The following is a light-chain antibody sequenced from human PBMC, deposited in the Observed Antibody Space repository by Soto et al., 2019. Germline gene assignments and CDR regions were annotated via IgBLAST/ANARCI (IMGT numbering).Light chain of an antibody. V-gene: IGKV3-11*01. Sequence: EIVLTQSPATLSLSPGERATLSCRASQSVSTYLAWYQQKPGQAPRLLIYDASNRATGVPAMFSGSGSGTDFTLTISNLEPEDFAVYYCQQRTNWPPFTFGPGTKVDIK. CDR3: QQRTNWPPFT. CDR1: QSVSTY. CDR2: DAS. J-gene: IGKJ3*01.